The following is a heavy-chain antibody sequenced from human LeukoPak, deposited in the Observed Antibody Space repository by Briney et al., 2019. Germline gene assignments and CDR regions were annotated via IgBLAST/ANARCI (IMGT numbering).Heavy chain of an antibody. V-gene: IGHV3-74*01. CDR2: INGDGSST. J-gene: IGHJ4*02. Sequence: GGSLRLSCAASGFTFSPYWMHWVRQAPGKGLVWVSRINGDGSSTGYADSVKGRFTISRDNAKNTLYLQMNSLRAEDTAVYYCAREASPGRLDYWGQGTLVTVPS. CDR3: AREASPGRLDY. CDR1: GFTFSPYW.